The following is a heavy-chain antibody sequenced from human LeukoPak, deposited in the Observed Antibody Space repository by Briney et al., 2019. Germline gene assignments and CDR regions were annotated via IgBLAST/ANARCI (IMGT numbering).Heavy chain of an antibody. V-gene: IGHV3-48*03. Sequence: GESLRLSCAASGFTFSTYEMNWVRQAPGKGLEWVSYISPTGTTIYYAQSVKGRFTISRDNAKNSVYLHMNSLRVEDTAVYYCARKTFGTVYFDYWGQGILVTVSS. CDR1: GFTFSTYE. CDR2: ISPTGTTI. D-gene: IGHD1-1*01. J-gene: IGHJ4*02. CDR3: ARKTFGTVYFDY.